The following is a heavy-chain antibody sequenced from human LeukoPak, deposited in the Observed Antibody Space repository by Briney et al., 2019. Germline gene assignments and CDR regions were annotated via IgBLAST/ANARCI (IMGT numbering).Heavy chain of an antibody. D-gene: IGHD3-10*01. CDR1: GFTLYDYA. Sequence: GSLRLSCAASGFTLYDYAMSWVRQPPGKGLEWVSLIRDGDGRTHYADSVKGRFTISRDNSKKMVYLQMNGLRADDTAVYYCAEDHSITWLGSFNYWGQGTLVTVSS. V-gene: IGHV3-23*01. CDR2: IRDGDGRT. CDR3: AEDHSITWLGSFNY. J-gene: IGHJ4*02.